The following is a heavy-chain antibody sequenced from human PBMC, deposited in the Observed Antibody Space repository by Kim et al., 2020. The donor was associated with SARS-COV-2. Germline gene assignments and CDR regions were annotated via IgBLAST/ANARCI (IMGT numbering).Heavy chain of an antibody. Sequence: ADPVQGRFTIARDNSENTLYLQMNSRRAEDTALYYCAKVRNVAYIRDSFDIWGQGTMVTVSS. CDR3: AKVRNVAYIRDSFDI. J-gene: IGHJ3*02. D-gene: IGHD2-21*01. V-gene: IGHV3-23*01.